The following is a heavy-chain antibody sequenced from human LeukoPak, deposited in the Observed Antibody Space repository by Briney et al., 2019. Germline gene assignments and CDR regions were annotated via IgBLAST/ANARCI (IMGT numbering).Heavy chain of an antibody. D-gene: IGHD6-13*01. J-gene: IGHJ4*02. CDR1: GFTFDDYG. V-gene: IGHV3-9*03. Sequence: GRSLRLSCAASGFTFDDYGMHWVRQAPGKGLEWVSGISWNSGSIGYADSVKGRFTISRDNAKNSLYLQMNSLRAEDMALYYCAKDSSSWLEYYFDYWGQGTLVTVSS. CDR3: AKDSSSWLEYYFDY. CDR2: ISWNSGSI.